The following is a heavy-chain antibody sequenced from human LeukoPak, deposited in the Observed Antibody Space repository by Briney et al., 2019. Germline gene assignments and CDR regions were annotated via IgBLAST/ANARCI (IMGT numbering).Heavy chain of an antibody. CDR1: GGSFSGYY. J-gene: IGHJ4*02. CDR3: ASSYYYDSSGLGY. Sequence: SETLSLTCAVYGGSFSGYYWSWIRQPPGKGLEWIGEINHGGSTNYNPSLKSRVTISVDTSKNQFSLTLSSATAAGTAVYYCASSYYYDSSGLGYWGQGTLVTVSS. V-gene: IGHV4-34*01. D-gene: IGHD3-22*01. CDR2: INHGGST.